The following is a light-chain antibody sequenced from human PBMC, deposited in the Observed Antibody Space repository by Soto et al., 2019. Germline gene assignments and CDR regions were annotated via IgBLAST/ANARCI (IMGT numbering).Light chain of an antibody. J-gene: IGKJ3*01. CDR2: SVS. CDR1: QVVADNY. Sequence: EVVFTQSPDTLSLSPGEVATLSCRASQVVADNYLVWYQKKPGQPLRLRMDSVSTRARGPPRRFSGSGSGTDFTLPIRGLEPEDCADYDCHRYGRSPQAFGPGTKV. V-gene: IGKV3-20*01. CDR3: HRYGRSPQA.